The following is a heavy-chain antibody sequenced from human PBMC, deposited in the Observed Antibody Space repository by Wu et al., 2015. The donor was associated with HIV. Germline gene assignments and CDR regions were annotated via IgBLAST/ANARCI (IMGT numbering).Heavy chain of an antibody. Sequence: QVQLVQSGAEVKKPGASVKVSCKASGYTFTGYYMHWVRQAPGQGLEWMGWINPNSGGTNYAQKFQGRVTMTRDTSISTAYMELSRLRSDDTAVYYCARSRMSSRLVQRLDAFDIWGQGTSGHRLF. V-gene: IGHV1-2*02. J-gene: IGHJ3*02. D-gene: IGHD6-19*01. CDR1: GYTFTGYY. CDR2: INPNSGGT. CDR3: ARSRMSSRLVQRLDAFDI.